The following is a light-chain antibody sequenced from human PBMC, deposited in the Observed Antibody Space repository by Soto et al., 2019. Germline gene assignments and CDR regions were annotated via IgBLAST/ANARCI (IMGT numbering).Light chain of an antibody. CDR2: DAS. Sequence: EIVLTQSPGTLSLSPGERATLSCRASQSVSSNYLAWYQQKPGQAPRFLIYDASSRATGIPDRFSGSGSGTDFTLTISRLEPEDFAVYYCQQYGSSPLSFGGGTNVEIK. V-gene: IGKV3-20*01. CDR3: QQYGSSPLS. J-gene: IGKJ4*01. CDR1: QSVSSNY.